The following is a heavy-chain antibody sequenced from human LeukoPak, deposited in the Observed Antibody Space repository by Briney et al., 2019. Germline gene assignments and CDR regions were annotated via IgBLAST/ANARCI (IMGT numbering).Heavy chain of an antibody. V-gene: IGHV3-15*01. J-gene: IGHJ5*02. CDR1: GFTFSNAW. Sequence: GGSLRLSCAASGFTFSNAWMSWVRQAPGKGLEWVGRIKSKTDGGTTDYAAPVKGRFTISRDDSKNTLYLQMNSLKTEDTALYYCARGNSGWFDDNWFDPWGRGTLVTVSS. CDR3: ARGNSGWFDDNWFDP. CDR2: IKSKTDGGTT. D-gene: IGHD6-19*01.